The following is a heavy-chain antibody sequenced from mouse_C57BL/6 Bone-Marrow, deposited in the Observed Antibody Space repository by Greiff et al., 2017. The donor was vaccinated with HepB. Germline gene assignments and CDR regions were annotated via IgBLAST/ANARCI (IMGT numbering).Heavy chain of an antibody. V-gene: IGHV3-6*01. CDR1: GYSITSGYY. CDR3: ARDGVPYDYDDY. J-gene: IGHJ4*01. CDR2: ISYDGSN. D-gene: IGHD2-4*01. Sequence: EVQLVESGPGLVKPSQSLSLTCSVTGYSITSGYYWNWIRQFPGNKLEWMGYISYDGSNNYNPSLKNRISITRDTSKNQFFLKLNSVTTEDTATYYCARDGVPYDYDDYWGQGTSVTVSS.